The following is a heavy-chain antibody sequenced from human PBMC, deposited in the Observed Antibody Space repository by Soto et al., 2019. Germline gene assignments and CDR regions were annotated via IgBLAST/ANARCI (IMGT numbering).Heavy chain of an antibody. CDR2: VNPSGGST. Sequence: ASVKVYCKASGYTFTSYGISWVRQAPGQGLEWMGVVNPSGGSTNYAQKFQGRITMTRDTSTTTVYMDLSSLTSEDTAVYYCAREENCSDGICYSEYFQRWGQGTLVTVSS. D-gene: IGHD2-15*01. CDR1: GYTFTSYG. CDR3: AREENCSDGICYSEYFQR. V-gene: IGHV1-46*01. J-gene: IGHJ1*01.